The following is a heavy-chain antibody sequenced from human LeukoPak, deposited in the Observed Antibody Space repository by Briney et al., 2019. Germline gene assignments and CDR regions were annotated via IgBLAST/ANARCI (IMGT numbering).Heavy chain of an antibody. CDR2: ISSDGNKE. Sequence: GGSLRLSCAASGFTFSSYAMHWVRQAPGKGLDWVAEISSDGNKEFYADSVKGRFIISRDNSKNTVFLQMNSLRGEDTAVYYCVRDFSGKWSLEYWGQGTLVTVSS. CDR1: GFTFSSYA. D-gene: IGHD6-25*01. V-gene: IGHV3-30-3*01. J-gene: IGHJ4*02. CDR3: VRDFSGKWSLEY.